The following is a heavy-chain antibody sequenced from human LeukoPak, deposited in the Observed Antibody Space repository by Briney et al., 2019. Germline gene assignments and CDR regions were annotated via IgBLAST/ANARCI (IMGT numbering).Heavy chain of an antibody. CDR3: AKAGRFGDLDH. J-gene: IGHJ4*02. D-gene: IGHD2-15*01. CDR2: ISGSAVIT. V-gene: IGHV3-23*01. CDR1: GFNFSSFV. Sequence: GGSLTLSCVASGFNFSSFVMNWVRQPPGKGLEWISSISGSAVITYYAGPVKGRFTISRDNSKHTFSSHMNRLRAEDTALYYCAKAGRFGDLDHWGQGTLVAVSS.